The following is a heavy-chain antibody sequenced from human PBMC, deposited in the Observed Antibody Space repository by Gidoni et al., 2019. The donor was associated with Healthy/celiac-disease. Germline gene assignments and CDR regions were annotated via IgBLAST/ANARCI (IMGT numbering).Heavy chain of an antibody. Sequence: QVQLQESGPGLVKPSQTLSLTCTVSGGSISSGDYYWSWIRQPPGKGLEWIGYIYYSGSTYYNPSLKSRCTISVYTSKNQFSLKLSSVTAADTAVYYCAREGVDIVATATSVFDYWGQGTLVTVSS. CDR3: AREGVDIVATATSVFDY. CDR1: GGSISSGDYY. J-gene: IGHJ4*02. D-gene: IGHD5-12*01. CDR2: IYYSGST. V-gene: IGHV4-30-4*01.